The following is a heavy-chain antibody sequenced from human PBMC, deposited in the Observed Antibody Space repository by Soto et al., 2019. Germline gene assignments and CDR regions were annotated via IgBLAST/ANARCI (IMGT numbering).Heavy chain of an antibody. CDR1: GDRVSSNSAA. V-gene: IGHV6-1*01. Sequence: SQTLSLTCAISGDRVSSNSAACNWIRQSPSRGLEWLGRTYYRSKWYNDYAVSLKSRITINPDTSKNQFSLQLNSVTPEDTAVYYCAREYSSSSWYYYGMDVWGQGTTVTVSS. J-gene: IGHJ6*02. CDR3: AREYSSSSWYYYGMDV. D-gene: IGHD6-6*01. CDR2: TYYRSKWYN.